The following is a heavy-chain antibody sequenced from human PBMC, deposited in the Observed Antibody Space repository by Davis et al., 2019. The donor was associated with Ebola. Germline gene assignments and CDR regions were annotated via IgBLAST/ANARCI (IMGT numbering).Heavy chain of an antibody. CDR3: ARDRRDVVVVVPGNYFDS. V-gene: IGHV3-74*03. D-gene: IGHD2-15*01. CDR2: VNGDGTQT. J-gene: IGHJ4*02. CDR1: GFNFNNFF. Sequence: HTGGSLRLSCAGSGFNFNNFFMHWLRQVPGKGLVWVSRVNGDGTQTTYADSVKGRFTISRDNSKNTVYLQMNNLRAEDTAIYYCARDRRDVVVVVPGNYFDSWGQGILVSVSS.